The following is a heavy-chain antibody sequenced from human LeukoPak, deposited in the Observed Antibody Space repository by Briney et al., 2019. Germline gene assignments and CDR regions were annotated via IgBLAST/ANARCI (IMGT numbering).Heavy chain of an antibody. V-gene: IGHV4-4*02. J-gene: IGHJ4*02. CDR3: ARVWYSSGWYPQHVGY. CDR2: IYHSGST. Sequence: SETLSLTCAVSGGSISSSNWWSWVRQPPGKGLEWIGEIYHSGSTYYNPSLKSRVTISVDTSKNQFSLKLSSVTAADTAVYYCARVWYSSGWYPQHVGYWGQGTLVTVSS. CDR1: GGSISSSNW. D-gene: IGHD6-19*01.